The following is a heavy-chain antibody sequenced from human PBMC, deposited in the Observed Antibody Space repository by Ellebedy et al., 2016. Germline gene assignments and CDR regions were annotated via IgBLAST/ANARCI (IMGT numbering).Heavy chain of an antibody. Sequence: SETLSLXXTVSGGSISDYYWSWIRQPPGKGLEWIGYIYYSGSTNYNPSLKSRVTISVDTSKNQFSLKLNSVTAADTAVYYCARSTTGTTVGNYWGQGTLVTVSS. CDR3: ARSTTGTTVGNY. CDR1: GGSISDYY. D-gene: IGHD1-1*01. V-gene: IGHV4-59*12. J-gene: IGHJ4*02. CDR2: IYYSGST.